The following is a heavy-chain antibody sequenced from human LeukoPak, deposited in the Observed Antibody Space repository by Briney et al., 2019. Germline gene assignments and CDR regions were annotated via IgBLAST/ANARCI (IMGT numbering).Heavy chain of an antibody. Sequence: SETLSLTSAVYDESFSGYYCSWIRQPPRKGLEWIGEIDYSGSTNYNPSLQSRVTISVDTSKNQFSLKVSSVSAADTAVYYCARGNRPYGEHEAFDIWGHGTTVTVSP. CDR3: ARGNRPYGEHEAFDI. D-gene: IGHD3-10*01. J-gene: IGHJ3*02. CDR2: IDYSGST. CDR1: DESFSGYY. V-gene: IGHV4-34*01.